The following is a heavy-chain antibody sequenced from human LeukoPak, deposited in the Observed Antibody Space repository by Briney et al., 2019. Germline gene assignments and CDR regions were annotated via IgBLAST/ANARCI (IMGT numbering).Heavy chain of an antibody. D-gene: IGHD3-22*01. CDR2: LHYPGST. V-gene: IGHV4-59*01. CDR3: AGGNFYDSSGHPYHFHY. Sequence: PSETLSLTCTVSGVSIRSSFWVWVRQPPGKGLQWIGYLHYPGSTQYNPSLKSRVTISLDTSRNQFSLTLSSVTAADTAVYYCAGGNFYDSSGHPYHFHYWGQGTLVTVPS. CDR1: GVSIRSSF. J-gene: IGHJ4*02.